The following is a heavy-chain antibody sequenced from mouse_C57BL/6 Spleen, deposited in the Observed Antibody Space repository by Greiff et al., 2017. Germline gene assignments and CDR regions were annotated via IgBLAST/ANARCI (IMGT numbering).Heavy chain of an antibody. V-gene: IGHV1-59*01. CDR3: ASRRQLRLRYAMDY. CDR1: GYTFTSYW. D-gene: IGHD3-2*02. J-gene: IGHJ4*01. CDR2: IDPSDSYT. Sequence: QVQLKQPGAELVRPGTSVKLSCKASGYTFTSYWMHWVKQRPGQGLEWIGVIDPSDSYTNYNQKFKGKATLTVDTSSSTAYMQLSSLTSEDSAVYYCASRRQLRLRYAMDYWGQGTSVTVSS.